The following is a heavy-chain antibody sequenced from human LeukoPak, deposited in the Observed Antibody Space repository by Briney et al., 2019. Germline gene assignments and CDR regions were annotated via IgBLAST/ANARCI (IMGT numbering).Heavy chain of an antibody. CDR1: GFTFDDYA. V-gene: IGHV3-9*01. Sequence: GGSLGLSCAVSGFTFDDYAMHWVRQAPGKGLEWVSGISWNSGSIDYADSVKGRFTISRDNANNSLYLQMNSLRPEDTALYYCAKGSGRYWTFFDFWGQGTLVSVSS. CDR3: AKGSGRYWTFFDF. CDR2: ISWNSGSI. D-gene: IGHD1-26*01. J-gene: IGHJ4*02.